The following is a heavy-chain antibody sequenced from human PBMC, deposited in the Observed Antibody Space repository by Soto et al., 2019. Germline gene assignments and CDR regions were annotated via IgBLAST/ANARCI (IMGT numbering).Heavy chain of an antibody. CDR2: IYSSENT. J-gene: IGHJ3*02. Sequence: SETLSLTCTVSGGSMSRGDYYWSWIRQPPGKGLEWIGTIYSSENTYYNPSLQSRVTISVDTSKNQFSLRLSSVTAADTAVYYCARRYGGAFDIWGQGTMVTVSS. D-gene: IGHD4-17*01. CDR3: ARRYGGAFDI. CDR1: GGSMSRGDYY. V-gene: IGHV4-39*01.